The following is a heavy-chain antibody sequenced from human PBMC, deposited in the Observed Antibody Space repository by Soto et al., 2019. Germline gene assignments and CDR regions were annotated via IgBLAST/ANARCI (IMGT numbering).Heavy chain of an antibody. CDR3: ARAPYDYVWGSYRYYYYYGMDV. D-gene: IGHD3-16*02. Sequence: EVQLVESGGGLVQPGGSLRLSCAASGFTVSSNYMSWVRQAPGKGLEWVSVIYSGGSTYYADSVKGRFTISRDNSKNTXYXQTXSLRAEDTAVYYCARAPYDYVWGSYRYYYYYGMDVWGQGTTVTVSS. CDR1: GFTVSSNY. V-gene: IGHV3-66*01. CDR2: IYSGGST. J-gene: IGHJ6*02.